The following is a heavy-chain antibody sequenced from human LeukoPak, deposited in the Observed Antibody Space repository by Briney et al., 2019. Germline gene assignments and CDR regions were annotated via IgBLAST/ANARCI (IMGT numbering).Heavy chain of an antibody. CDR3: AREWGLIAVAGGPGY. Sequence: GGSLRLSCVASGFTFSKYSKHWVIQAPAKGLEWMAIIWYDGHNKYYADSVKGRFTISRDNSKNTLFLEMTDLRAEDTAVYYCAREWGLIAVAGGPGYWGQGALVTVSS. D-gene: IGHD6-19*01. CDR1: GFTFSKYS. V-gene: IGHV3-33*04. J-gene: IGHJ4*02. CDR2: IWYDGHNK.